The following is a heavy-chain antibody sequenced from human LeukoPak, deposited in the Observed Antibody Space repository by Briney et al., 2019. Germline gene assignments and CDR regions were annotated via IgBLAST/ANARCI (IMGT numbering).Heavy chain of an antibody. J-gene: IGHJ4*02. V-gene: IGHV4-39*07. CDR1: GGSIRSSSYY. D-gene: IGHD3-9*01. Sequence: SETLTLTCIVSGGSIRSSSYYWGWIRQPPGKGLEWIGSIYYSGSTYYNPSLKSRVTISVDTSKNQFSLKLRSVTAADTAVYYCAKSGAGDFDWPFDYWGQGTLVTVSS. CDR2: IYYSGST. CDR3: AKSGAGDFDWPFDY.